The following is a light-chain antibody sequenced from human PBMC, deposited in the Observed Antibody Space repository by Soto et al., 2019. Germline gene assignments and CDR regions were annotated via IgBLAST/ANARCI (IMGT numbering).Light chain of an antibody. J-gene: IGKJ4*01. CDR1: QGIRND. CDR3: LQEYTYPLT. Sequence: AIQVTQSPSSLSASVGDRVTITCRASQGIRNDLGWFQQRPGKAPRLLIYAASYLQSGVPSRFSGSGYGTDFTLTISSLQPEDFATYYCLQEYTYPLTFGGGTRVEIK. CDR2: AAS. V-gene: IGKV1-6*01.